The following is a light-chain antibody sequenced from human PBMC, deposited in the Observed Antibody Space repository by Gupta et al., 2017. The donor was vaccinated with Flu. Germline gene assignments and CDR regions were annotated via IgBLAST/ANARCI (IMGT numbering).Light chain of an antibody. J-gene: IGKJ2*02. Sequence: DVVMTQSPLSLPVTLGQPASISCRSSQSLVYSDGNTYLNWFQQRPGQSPRRIIYEGSNRDWGGTVRFSGSGEVNDFTLKSSRGEAEDGGGYYVTKGKPPWTFGQGTKLEIK. CDR1: QSLVYSDGNTY. CDR2: EGS. V-gene: IGKV2-30*01. CDR3: TKGKPPWT.